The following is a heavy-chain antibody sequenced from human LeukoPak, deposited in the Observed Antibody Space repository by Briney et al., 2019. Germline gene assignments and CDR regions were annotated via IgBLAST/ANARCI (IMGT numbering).Heavy chain of an antibody. CDR3: ARGGYQLQTYPFGY. D-gene: IGHD2-2*01. CDR2: ISSSSSYI. Sequence: AGGSLRLSCAASGFTFSSYSMNWVRQAPGKGLEWVSSISSSSSYIYYADSVKGRFTISRDNAKNSLYLQMNSLRAEDTAVYYCARGGYQLQTYPFGYWGQGTLVTVSS. V-gene: IGHV3-21*01. J-gene: IGHJ4*02. CDR1: GFTFSSYS.